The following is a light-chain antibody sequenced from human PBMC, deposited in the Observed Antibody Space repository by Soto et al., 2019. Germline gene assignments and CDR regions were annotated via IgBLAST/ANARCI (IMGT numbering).Light chain of an antibody. V-gene: IGKV3-20*01. J-gene: IGKJ2*01. Sequence: ENVLTQSPDILSLSPGERVTLSCRASQSISNSYLAWYQQKPGQAPRVLIYGASNRATGTPDRFSGSGSGTDFTLTISRRQPEDFALYYCEQYGRSLPTFGRGTKLEIK. CDR1: QSISNSY. CDR2: GAS. CDR3: EQYGRSLPT.